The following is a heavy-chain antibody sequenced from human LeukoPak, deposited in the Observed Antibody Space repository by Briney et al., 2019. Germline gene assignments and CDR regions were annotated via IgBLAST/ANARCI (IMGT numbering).Heavy chain of an antibody. Sequence: GGSLKISCKGSGYSFTSYWIGWVRQMPGKGLEWMGIIYPGDSDTRYSPSFQGQVTISADKSISTAYLQWSSLKASDTAMYYCVRRYPNYDFWSGYSEMGFDPWGQGTLVTVSS. D-gene: IGHD3-3*01. CDR2: IYPGDSDT. CDR3: VRRYPNYDFWSGYSEMGFDP. J-gene: IGHJ5*02. V-gene: IGHV5-51*01. CDR1: GYSFTSYW.